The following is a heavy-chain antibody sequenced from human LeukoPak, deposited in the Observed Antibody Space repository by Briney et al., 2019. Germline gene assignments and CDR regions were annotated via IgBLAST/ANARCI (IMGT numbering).Heavy chain of an antibody. CDR3: ARQGSISAFDF. J-gene: IGHJ4*02. CDR2: IDHSGNT. V-gene: IGHV4-34*01. D-gene: IGHD3-3*02. Sequence: SETLSLTCAVYIGSFSGYHWSWVRQPPGRGLEWIGEIDHSGNTKYNPSLKSRLTISADTSKNQFSLELRSLSAADTAVYFCARQGSISAFDFWGRGTLVTVSS. CDR1: IGSFSGYH.